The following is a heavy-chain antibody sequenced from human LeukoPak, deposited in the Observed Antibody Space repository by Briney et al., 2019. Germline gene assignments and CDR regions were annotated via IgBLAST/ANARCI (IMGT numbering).Heavy chain of an antibody. V-gene: IGHV1-69*13. CDR1: GGTFSSYA. CDR3: ARGGYYYDSSGYYYGDY. D-gene: IGHD3-22*01. CDR2: IIPIFGTA. Sequence: GASVKVSCEASGGTFSSYAISWVRQAPGQGLEWMGGIIPIFGTANYAQKFQGRVTITADESTSTAYMELSSLRSEDTAVYYCARGGYYYDSSGYYYGDYWGQGTLVTVSS. J-gene: IGHJ4*02.